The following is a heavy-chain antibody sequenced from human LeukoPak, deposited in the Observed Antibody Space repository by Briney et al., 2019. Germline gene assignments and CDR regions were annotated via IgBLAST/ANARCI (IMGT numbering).Heavy chain of an antibody. CDR1: GFTFSTYA. V-gene: IGHV3-23*01. CDR3: AKRLSSSSTWYYFDY. CDR2: IIGSGRDT. J-gene: IGHJ4*02. Sequence: GGSLRLSCTASGFTFSTYAMNWVRQAPGKRLEWVSSIIGSGRDTYYADSVKGRFTISRDNSKNTLYLQMNSLRAEDTAVYYCAKRLSSSSTWYYFDYWGQGTLVTVSS. D-gene: IGHD6-13*01.